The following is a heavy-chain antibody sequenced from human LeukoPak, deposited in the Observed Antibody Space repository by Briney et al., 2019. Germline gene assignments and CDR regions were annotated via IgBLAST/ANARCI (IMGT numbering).Heavy chain of an antibody. CDR3: ARGWLAETTVVTPYNY. CDR2: IIPIFGKA. Sequence: SVKVSCKASGGTFSSYAISWVRQAPGQGLEWMGGIIPIFGKANYAQKFQGRVTITAVESMSTAYMELSSLRSEDTAVYYCARGWLAETTVVTPYNYWGQGTLVTVSS. D-gene: IGHD4-23*01. J-gene: IGHJ4*02. V-gene: IGHV1-69*13. CDR1: GGTFSSYA.